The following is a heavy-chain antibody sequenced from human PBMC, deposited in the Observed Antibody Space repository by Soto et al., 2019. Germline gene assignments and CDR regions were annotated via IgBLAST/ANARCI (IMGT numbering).Heavy chain of an antibody. CDR3: ARDSLDLFDS. CDR2: IHSSGST. D-gene: IGHD1-1*01. V-gene: IGHV4-61*01. J-gene: IGHJ4*02. Sequence: SETLSLTCTVSDGSVSSGNYYWTWIRQPPGKGLEWIGYIHSSGSTLYIPSLKSRVIISVDTSMNQFSLKLSSVTAADTAVYYCARDSLDLFDSWGQGTLVTVSS. CDR1: DGSVSSGNYY.